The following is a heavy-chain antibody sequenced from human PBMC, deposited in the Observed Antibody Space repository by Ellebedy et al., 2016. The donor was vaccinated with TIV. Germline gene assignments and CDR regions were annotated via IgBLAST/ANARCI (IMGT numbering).Heavy chain of an antibody. CDR1: GYTFTNYG. J-gene: IGHJ3*02. Sequence: AASVKVSCKASGYTFTNYGISWARQAPGQGLEWMGWINPYNDKTNYGQKFQGRVTMTTDTSTSTANMELRSLRSDDTAVYYCYCSAGADTFDIWGQGTMVTVSS. CDR3: YCSAGADTFDI. V-gene: IGHV1-18*01. D-gene: IGHD2-15*01. CDR2: INPYNDKT.